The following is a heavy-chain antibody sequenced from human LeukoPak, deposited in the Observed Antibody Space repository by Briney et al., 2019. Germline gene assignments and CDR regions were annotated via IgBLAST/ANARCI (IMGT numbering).Heavy chain of an antibody. CDR1: GDSISNSNW. CDR2: VYPSGST. Sequence: SETLSLTCAVSGDSISNSNWWTWIRQPPGKGLEWIGEVYPSGSTNYSPSLKSRVTISVDKSKNQFSLTLRSVTAADTAMYYCARVGGYDWESFYDYWGQGSLVTVSS. D-gene: IGHD5-12*01. CDR3: ARVGGYDWESFYDY. J-gene: IGHJ4*02. V-gene: IGHV4-4*02.